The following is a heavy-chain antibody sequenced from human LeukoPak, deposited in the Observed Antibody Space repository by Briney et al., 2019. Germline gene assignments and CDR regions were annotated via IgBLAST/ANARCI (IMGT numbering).Heavy chain of an antibody. J-gene: IGHJ4*02. CDR2: IKSKTDGGTT. D-gene: IGHD4-17*01. CDR3: TTDRAVTTGGDFDY. Sequence: GGSLRLSCAASGFTFSNAWMSWVRQAPGKGLEWVGRIKSKTDGGTTDYAAPVKGRFTISRDDSKNTLYLQMNSPKTEDTAVYYCTTDRAVTTGGDFDYWGQGTLVTVSS. V-gene: IGHV3-15*01. CDR1: GFTFSNAW.